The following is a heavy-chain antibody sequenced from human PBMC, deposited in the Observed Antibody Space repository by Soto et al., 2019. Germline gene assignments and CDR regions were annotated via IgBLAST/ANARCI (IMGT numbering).Heavy chain of an antibody. D-gene: IGHD6-6*01. CDR2: ISSSGSTI. CDR1: GFTFSDYY. J-gene: IGHJ4*02. CDR3: AREIAALPYYFDY. V-gene: IGHV3-11*01. Sequence: GGSLRLSCAASGFTFSDYYMSWIRQAPGKGLEWVAYISSSGSTIYYAASVKGRFTISRANAKNSLNLQMNSLRAEDTAVYYCAREIAALPYYFDYWGQGTLVTVSS.